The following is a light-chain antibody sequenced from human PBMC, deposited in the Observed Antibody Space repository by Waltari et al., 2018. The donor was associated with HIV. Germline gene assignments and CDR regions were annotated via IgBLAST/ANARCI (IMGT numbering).Light chain of an antibody. CDR3: GTWDSSLSGVV. CDR2: DNN. CDR1: SPNIGKKF. Sequence: QSVLTQPPSVSAAPGQKVTISCPGSSPNIGKKFGFWFKQLPGTAPKPLIYDNNKRPSGIPDRFSGSKSGSSATLGITGLQTGDEADYYCGTWDSSLSGVVFGGGTKLTVL. J-gene: IGLJ2*01. V-gene: IGLV1-51*01.